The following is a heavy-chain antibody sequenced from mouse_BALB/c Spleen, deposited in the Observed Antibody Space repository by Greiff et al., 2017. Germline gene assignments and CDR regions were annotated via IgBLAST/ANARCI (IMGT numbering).Heavy chain of an antibody. Sequence: VQLQQSGAELAKPGASVKMSCKASGYTFTSYWMQWVKQRPGQGLEWIGAIYPGDGDTRYTQKFKGKATLTADKSSSTAYMQLSSLASEDSAVYCCAEGYEGYFDVWGAGTTVTVSS. CDR3: AEGYEGYFDV. D-gene: IGHD2-2*01. CDR2: IYPGDGDT. CDR1: GYTFTSYW. V-gene: IGHV1-87*01. J-gene: IGHJ1*01.